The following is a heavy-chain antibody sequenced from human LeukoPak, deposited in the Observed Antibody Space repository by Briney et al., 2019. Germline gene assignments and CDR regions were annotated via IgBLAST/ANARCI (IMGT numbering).Heavy chain of an antibody. CDR2: INPNSGGT. CDR3: ARDRYYYGSGSPADYYYYMDF. CDR1: GYTFTGYY. Sequence: ASVKVSCKASGYTFTGYYMHWVRQAPGQGREWMGWINPNSGGTNYAQKFQGRVTMTRDTSISTAYMELSRLRSDDTAVYYCARDRYYYGSGSPADYYYYMDFWGKGTTVTVSS. J-gene: IGHJ6*03. V-gene: IGHV1-2*02. D-gene: IGHD3-10*01.